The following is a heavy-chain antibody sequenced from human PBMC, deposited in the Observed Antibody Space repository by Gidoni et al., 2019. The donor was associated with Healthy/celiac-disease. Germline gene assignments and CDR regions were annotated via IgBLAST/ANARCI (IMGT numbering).Heavy chain of an antibody. CDR1: GGSISSSSYY. CDR3: ARTYSSSSASNWFDP. V-gene: IGHV4-39*01. J-gene: IGHJ5*02. CDR2: LYYSGST. Sequence: QLQLQESGPGLVKPSETLSLTCTVSGGSISSSSYYWGWIRQPPGKGLAWIGSLYYSGSTYYNPSLKSRVTISVDTSKNQFSLKLSSVTAADTAVYYCARTYSSSSASNWFDPWGQGTLVTVSS. D-gene: IGHD6-6*01.